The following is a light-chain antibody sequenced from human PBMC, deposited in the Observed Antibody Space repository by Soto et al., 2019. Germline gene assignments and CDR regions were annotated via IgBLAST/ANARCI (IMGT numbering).Light chain of an antibody. CDR2: KAS. Sequence: RDRVTIACRASQSISNYVAWYQQKPGKAPKLLIYKASSLESGVPSRFSGSGSGTEFTLTISSLQPDDFANYYCQQYNSYSWTFG. CDR1: QSISNY. J-gene: IGKJ1*01. CDR3: QQYNSYSWT. V-gene: IGKV1-5*03.